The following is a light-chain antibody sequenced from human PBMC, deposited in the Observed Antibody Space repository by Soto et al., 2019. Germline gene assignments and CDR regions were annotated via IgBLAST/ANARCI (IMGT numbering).Light chain of an antibody. V-gene: IGLV2-14*03. CDR2: DVS. CDR1: SSDVGAYNY. CDR3: SSCTRAATYV. Sequence: QSALTQPASMSGSPGQSITISCTGSSSDVGAYNYDSWYQQYRPGEAPKLIIYDVSHRPAGVSTRFSGSKSGNTASLTISGLQTEDEADYYCSSCTRAATYVFGTGTKVTVL. J-gene: IGLJ1*01.